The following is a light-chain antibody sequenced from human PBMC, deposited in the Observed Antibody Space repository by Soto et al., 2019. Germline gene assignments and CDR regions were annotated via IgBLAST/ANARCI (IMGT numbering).Light chain of an antibody. V-gene: IGLV2-14*01. J-gene: IGLJ1*01. CDR2: EVN. CDR1: RSDIGDSNF. Sequence: QSVLAQPASVSVSPGQSVTISCTGPRSDIGDSNFISWYQQSPGKAPRLLIYEVNNRPSGVSRRFSGSKAGNTASLTISGLLEDDEADYFCASFRSGTILVFGSGTKATV. CDR3: ASFRSGTILV.